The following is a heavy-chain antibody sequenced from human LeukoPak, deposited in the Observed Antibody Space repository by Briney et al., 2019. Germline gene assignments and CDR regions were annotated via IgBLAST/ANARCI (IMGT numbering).Heavy chain of an antibody. CDR1: GGSISSSSCY. D-gene: IGHD3-22*01. CDR3: ARLIPYDSSGYPLNWFDP. CDR2: IYYSGST. J-gene: IGHJ5*02. Sequence: SETLSLTCTVSGGSISSSSCYWGWIRQAPGKGVEWIGSIYYSGSTYYNPSLKSRVTISVDTSNNQFSLKLSSVTAAVTAVYYCARLIPYDSSGYPLNWFDPWGQGTLVTVSS. V-gene: IGHV4-39*01.